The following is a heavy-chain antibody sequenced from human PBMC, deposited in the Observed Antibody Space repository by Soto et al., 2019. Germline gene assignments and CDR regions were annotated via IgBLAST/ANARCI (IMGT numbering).Heavy chain of an antibody. V-gene: IGHV3-21*01. D-gene: IGHD1-1*01. Sequence: GGSLRLSXAASGFTFSTYSMNWVRQAPGKGLEWVSSISSSSSYIYYADSVKGRFTISRDNAKNSLYLQMNSLRAEDTAVYYCAREGSYWNDVGPDWGQGTLVTVSS. CDR1: GFTFSTYS. J-gene: IGHJ4*02. CDR2: ISSSSSYI. CDR3: AREGSYWNDVGPD.